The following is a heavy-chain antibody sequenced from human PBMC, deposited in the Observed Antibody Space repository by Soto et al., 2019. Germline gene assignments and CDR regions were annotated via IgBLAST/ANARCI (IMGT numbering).Heavy chain of an antibody. J-gene: IGHJ6*02. Sequence: SGGSLRLSXAASGFSVSSNYISWVRQAPGKGLEWVSIIYSGGSTYYADSVKGRFTISRDNSKNTVYLQMNSLRAEDTAVYYCARDCSGGSCTSGYFNYYGMDVWGQGTTVTVSS. CDR1: GFSVSSNY. CDR3: ARDCSGGSCTSGYFNYYGMDV. V-gene: IGHV3-53*01. CDR2: IYSGGST. D-gene: IGHD2-15*01.